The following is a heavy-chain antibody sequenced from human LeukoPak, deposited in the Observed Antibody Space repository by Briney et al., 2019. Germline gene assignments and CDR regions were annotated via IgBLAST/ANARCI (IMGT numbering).Heavy chain of an antibody. Sequence: KLQGRVTMTTDTSTSTAYMELRSLRSDDTAVYYCARSYCGGGSCYSEFDYWGQGTLVTVSS. V-gene: IGHV1-18*01. J-gene: IGHJ4*02. D-gene: IGHD2-15*01. CDR3: ARSYCGGGSCYSEFDY.